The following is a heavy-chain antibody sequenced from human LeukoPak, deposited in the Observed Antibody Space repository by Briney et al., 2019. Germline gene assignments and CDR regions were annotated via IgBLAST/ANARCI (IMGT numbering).Heavy chain of an antibody. J-gene: IGHJ6*03. D-gene: IGHD1-1*01. CDR1: GGSISSYY. Sequence: SETLSLTCTVSGGSISSYYWSWIRQPPGKGLEWIGYIYYSGSTNYNPSLKSRVTISVDTSKNQFSLKLSSVTAADTAVYYCARDGLEPYYMDVWGKGTTVTVSS. CDR3: ARDGLEPYYMDV. V-gene: IGHV4-59*01. CDR2: IYYSGST.